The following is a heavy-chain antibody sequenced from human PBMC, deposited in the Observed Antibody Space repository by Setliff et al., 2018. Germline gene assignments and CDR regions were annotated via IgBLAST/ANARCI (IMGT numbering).Heavy chain of an antibody. V-gene: IGHV3-48*01. Sequence: PGGSLRLSCAASGFTFSSYSMNWVRQAPGKGPEWIACIRSSGSITYYADSVKGRFTISRDNSKNTLYLQMNSLRAEDTAIYYCAKDWNPSTYWYTDYFDSWGQGTLVTVSS. CDR2: IRSSGSIT. J-gene: IGHJ4*02. CDR3: AKDWNPSTYWYTDYFDS. D-gene: IGHD2-2*01. CDR1: GFTFSSYS.